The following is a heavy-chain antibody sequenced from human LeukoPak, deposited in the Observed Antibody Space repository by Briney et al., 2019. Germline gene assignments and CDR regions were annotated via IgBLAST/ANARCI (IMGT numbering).Heavy chain of an antibody. V-gene: IGHV4-38-2*02. CDR1: GYSINSGYY. D-gene: IGHD3-22*01. CDR3: ARDVNLDNYDSSVYDI. Sequence: SETLSLTCTVYGYSINSGYYWGWIRQPPGKGLEWIASIYHSGSTYYNPSLKSRVTISVDTSKNQFPLKLSSVTAADTGVYYCARDVNLDNYDSSVYDIWGQGTMVTVSS. CDR2: IYHSGST. J-gene: IGHJ3*02.